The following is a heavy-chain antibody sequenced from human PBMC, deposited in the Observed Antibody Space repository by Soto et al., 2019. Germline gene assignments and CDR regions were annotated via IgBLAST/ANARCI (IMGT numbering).Heavy chain of an antibody. Sequence: EVQLVESGGGAVQPGGSLRLSCAAYGFTYNSYDMHWVRQVAGGRLEWVSSMGGAGAKEYAASVRGRFIISRDNAKNSLYLQMDNLRVGDTDVYYCTRAAFGDGMDLWGQGTPVTVSS. J-gene: IGHJ6*02. CDR2: MGGAGAK. CDR1: GFTYNSYD. V-gene: IGHV3-13*01. CDR3: TRAAFGDGMDL. D-gene: IGHD3-10*01.